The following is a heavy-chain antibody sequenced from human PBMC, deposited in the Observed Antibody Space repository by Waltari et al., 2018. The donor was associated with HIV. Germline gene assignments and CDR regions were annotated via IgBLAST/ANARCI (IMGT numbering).Heavy chain of an antibody. J-gene: IGHJ4*02. D-gene: IGHD2-2*02. CDR2: ITGSGGGT. V-gene: IGHV3-23*01. Sequence: EVQLLESGGGLVQPGGSLRLSCAASGLIFSSYAMSWGRQAPGKGLGWVSAITGSGGGTYYADSVKGRFTFSRDNSQNTLYLQMNSLRAEDTAVYYCAKYLDCSGTSCYTPYFDYWGQGTLVTVSP. CDR3: AKYLDCSGTSCYTPYFDY. CDR1: GLIFSSYA.